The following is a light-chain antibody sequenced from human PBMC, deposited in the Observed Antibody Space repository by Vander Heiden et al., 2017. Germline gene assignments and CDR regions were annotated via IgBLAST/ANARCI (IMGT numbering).Light chain of an antibody. CDR3: QQYYSYPVT. V-gene: IGKV1-8*01. CDR1: QGISSH. CDR2: GAS. J-gene: IGKJ4*01. Sequence: AIRVTQSPSSLSASTGDRVTITCRASQGISSHLAWYQQKPGKAPKLLIYGASTLQSGVPSRFSGSGSGTDFTVTISFLQSEDFATYYCQQYYSYPVTFGGGSKVEIK.